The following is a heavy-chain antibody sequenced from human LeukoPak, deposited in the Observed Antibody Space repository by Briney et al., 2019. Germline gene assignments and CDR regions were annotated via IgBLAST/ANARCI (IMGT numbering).Heavy chain of an antibody. CDR3: ARAAYSSSWYEQWLVDMDV. CDR2: ISAYNGNT. CDR1: GYTFTSYG. J-gene: IGHJ6*03. Sequence: VASVKVSCKASGYTFTSYGISWVRQAPGQGLEWMGWISAYNGNTNYAQKLQGRVTMTTYTSTSTAYMELRSLRSDDTAVYYCARAAYSSSWYEQWLVDMDVWGKGTTVTVSS. D-gene: IGHD6-13*01. V-gene: IGHV1-18*01.